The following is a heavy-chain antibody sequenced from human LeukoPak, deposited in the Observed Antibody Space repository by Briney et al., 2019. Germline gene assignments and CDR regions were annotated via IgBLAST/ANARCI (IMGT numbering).Heavy chain of an antibody. D-gene: IGHD3-10*01. J-gene: IGHJ4*02. Sequence: SETVSLTCTVSGGSISSSSYYWGWIRQPPGKGLEWIGSIYYSGSTYYNPSLKSRVTISVDTSKNQFSLKLSSVTAADTAVYYCARHWTGEGDYWGQGTLVTVSS. CDR2: IYYSGST. CDR3: ARHWTGEGDY. V-gene: IGHV4-39*01. CDR1: GGSISSSSYY.